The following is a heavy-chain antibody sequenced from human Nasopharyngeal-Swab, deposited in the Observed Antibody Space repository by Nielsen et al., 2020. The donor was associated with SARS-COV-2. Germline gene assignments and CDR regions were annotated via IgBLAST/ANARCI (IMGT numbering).Heavy chain of an antibody. CDR1: GYTFTDYY. Sequence: ASVKVSCKTSGYTFTDYYIHWVRQVPGQGPEWVGCINPDSGDTKYAQKFQGRVTVTRDTSRSTAYTQLSRLRSDDTAVYYCARDYYDNYDSDYWGQGTLVTVSS. J-gene: IGHJ4*02. CDR3: ARDYYDNYDSDY. D-gene: IGHD3-22*01. V-gene: IGHV1-2*02. CDR2: INPDSGDT.